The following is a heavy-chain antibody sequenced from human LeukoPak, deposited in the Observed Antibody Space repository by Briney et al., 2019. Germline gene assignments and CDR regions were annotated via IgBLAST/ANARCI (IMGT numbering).Heavy chain of an antibody. CDR1: GYSFTIYW. J-gene: IGHJ5*02. CDR2: IYPGDSEA. Sequence: GESLKISCKASGYSFTIYWIAWVRQMPGKGLEWMGIIYPGDSEARYSPSFQGQVTFSADKSISTAYLQWSSLTASDSAMYYCARRGGNWFDPWGQGTLVTVSS. CDR3: ARRGGNWFDP. V-gene: IGHV5-51*01. D-gene: IGHD3-16*01.